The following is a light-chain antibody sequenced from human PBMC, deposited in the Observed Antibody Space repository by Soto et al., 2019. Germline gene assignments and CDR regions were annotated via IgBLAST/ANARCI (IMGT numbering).Light chain of an antibody. CDR2: DAS. CDR3: QQRSNWXT. J-gene: IGKJ5*01. Sequence: EIVLTQSPATLSLSPGERATLSCRASQSVSSYLAWYQQKPGQAPRLLIYDASNRATGIPARFSGSGSGTDFTLTISSLEPEDFAVYYCQQRSNWXTFGQGTRLEIK. V-gene: IGKV3-11*01. CDR1: QSVSSY.